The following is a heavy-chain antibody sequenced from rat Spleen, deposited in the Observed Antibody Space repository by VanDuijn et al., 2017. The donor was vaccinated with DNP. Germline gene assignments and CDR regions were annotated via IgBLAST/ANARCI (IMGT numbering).Heavy chain of an antibody. CDR3: ARRAYYGLSFYFDF. J-gene: IGHJ2*01. Sequence: EVQLVESGGGFVQPGRSLKLSCAASGFTFSDYYMAWVRQAPKKGLEWVASISYEGSSTYYGDSVKGRFTISRDNAKSTLYLQMNSLRSEDTATYYCARRAYYGLSFYFDFWGQGITVTVSS. CDR1: GFTFSDYY. V-gene: IGHV5-22*01. CDR2: ISYEGSST. D-gene: IGHD1-6*01.